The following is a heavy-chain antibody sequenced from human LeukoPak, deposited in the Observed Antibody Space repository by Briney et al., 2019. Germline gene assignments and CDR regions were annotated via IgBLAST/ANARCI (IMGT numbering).Heavy chain of an antibody. J-gene: IGHJ3*02. V-gene: IGHV4-4*02. D-gene: IGHD3-22*01. CDR3: ARASYYYDSSGYYYGAFDI. Sequence: LETLSLTCAVSGGSISSSNWWSWVRQPPGKGLEWIGEIYHSGSTNYNPSLKSRVTISVDKSKNQFSLKLSSVTAADTAVYYCARASYYYDSSGYYYGAFDIWGQGTMVTVSS. CDR2: IYHSGST. CDR1: GGSISSSNW.